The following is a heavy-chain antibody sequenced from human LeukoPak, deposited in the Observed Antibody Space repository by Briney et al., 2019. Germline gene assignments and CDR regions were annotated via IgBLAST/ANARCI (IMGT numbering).Heavy chain of an antibody. Sequence: SVKVSCKASGGTFSSYAISWVRQAPGQGLEWMGGIIPIFGTANYAQKFQGRVTITTDESTSTAYMELSSLRSEDTAMYYCARRHSSELWNWFDPWGQGTLVTVSS. J-gene: IGHJ5*02. D-gene: IGHD3-16*01. CDR3: ARRHSSELWNWFDP. CDR1: GGTFSSYA. CDR2: IIPIFGTA. V-gene: IGHV1-69*05.